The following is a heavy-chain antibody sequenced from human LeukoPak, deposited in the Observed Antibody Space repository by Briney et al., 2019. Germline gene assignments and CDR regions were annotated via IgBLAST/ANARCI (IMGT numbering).Heavy chain of an antibody. CDR1: GFTFDEYG. D-gene: IGHD4-11*01. Sequence: GGSLRLSCVTSGFTFDEYGMSWVRQVPGKGLEWVAAVNWNGGGTGYADSVKGRFTVSRDNAKNSLFLQMKGLRAEDTALYYCARGSPTVTSVYKYYSMDVWGKGTTVTVSS. CDR2: VNWNGGGT. CDR3: ARGSPTVTSVYKYYSMDV. V-gene: IGHV3-20*04. J-gene: IGHJ6*03.